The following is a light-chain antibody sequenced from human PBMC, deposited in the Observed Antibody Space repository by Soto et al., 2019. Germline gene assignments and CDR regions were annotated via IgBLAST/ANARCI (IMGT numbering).Light chain of an antibody. Sequence: EIVLTQSPATLSLSPGERATLSCRASQSVSSNLAWYQQKPGQAPRLLIYGAFTRATGIPARFSGSGSGTEFTLTISSLQSEDFAVYYCQHYNNWPSWTFGQGTKVDI. CDR3: QHYNNWPSWT. CDR2: GAF. J-gene: IGKJ1*01. V-gene: IGKV3-15*01. CDR1: QSVSSN.